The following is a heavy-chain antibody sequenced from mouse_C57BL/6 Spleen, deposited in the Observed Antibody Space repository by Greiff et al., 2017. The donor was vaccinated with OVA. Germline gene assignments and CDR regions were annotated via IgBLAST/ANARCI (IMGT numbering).Heavy chain of an antibody. CDR3: AREFSYYYGSSLDY. V-gene: IGHV1-61*01. CDR2: IYPSDSET. J-gene: IGHJ2*01. Sequence: QVQLKQPGAELVRPGSSVKLSCKASGYTFTSYWMDWVKQRPGQGLEWIGNIYPSDSETHYNQKFKDKATLTVDKSSSTAYMQLSSLTSEDSAVYYCAREFSYYYGSSLDYWGQGTTLTVSS. D-gene: IGHD1-1*01. CDR1: GYTFTSYW.